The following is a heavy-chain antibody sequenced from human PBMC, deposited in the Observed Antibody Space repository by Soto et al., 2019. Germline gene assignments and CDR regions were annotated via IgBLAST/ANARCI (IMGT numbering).Heavy chain of an antibody. V-gene: IGHV4-4*07. D-gene: IGHD1-26*01. J-gene: IGHJ4*02. CDR2: IYTSGST. CDR3: ARDIARIGTRAATTSELRY. Sequence: SETLSLTCTVSGGSISSYYWSWIRQPAGKGLEWVGRIYTSGSTNYNPSLKSRVTMSVDTSKNQFSLKLSSVTAADTAVYYCARDIARIGTRAATTSELRYWGQGTRVTV. CDR1: GGSISSYY.